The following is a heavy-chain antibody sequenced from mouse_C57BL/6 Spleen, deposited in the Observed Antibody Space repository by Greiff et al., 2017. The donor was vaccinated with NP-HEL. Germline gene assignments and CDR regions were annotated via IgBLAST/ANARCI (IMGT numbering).Heavy chain of an antibody. D-gene: IGHD1-1*01. CDR3: AHGSRRYAMDY. J-gene: IGHJ4*01. V-gene: IGHV1-69*01. Sequence: VQLQQPGAELVMPGASVKLSCKASGYTFTSYWMHWVKQRPGQGLEWIGEIDPSDSYTNYNQKFKGKSTLTVDKSSSTAYMQLSSLTSEDSAVYYCAHGSRRYAMDYWGQGTSGTVSS. CDR2: IDPSDSYT. CDR1: GYTFTSYW.